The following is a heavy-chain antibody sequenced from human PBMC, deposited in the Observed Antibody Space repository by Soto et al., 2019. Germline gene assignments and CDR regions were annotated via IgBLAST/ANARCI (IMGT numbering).Heavy chain of an antibody. V-gene: IGHV1-46*01. CDR3: ARGSSSGSGGTGVLNV. D-gene: IGHD3-10*01. CDR2: INPGNASP. CDR1: GHTFTKHY. J-gene: IGHJ3*01. Sequence: QVQLAQSGAEVKKPGASVKVSCQASGHTFTKHYMHWVRQAPGQGLEWMGVINPGNASPRYAQKFQGRVTVTSDTSTNTVCMELTSLTSDDTAVYYCARGSSSGSGGTGVLNVWGQGTMVTVSS.